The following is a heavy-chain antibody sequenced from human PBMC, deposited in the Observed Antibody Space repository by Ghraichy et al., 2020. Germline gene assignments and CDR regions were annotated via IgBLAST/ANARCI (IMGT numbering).Heavy chain of an antibody. V-gene: IGHV3-21*01. CDR1: GFTFSSYS. CDR2: ISSSSSYI. D-gene: IGHD3-22*01. J-gene: IGHJ4*02. CDR3: ARALLYYYDSSVGWVEGPADFDY. Sequence: GGSLRLSRAASGFTFSSYSMNWVRQAPGKGLEWVSSISSSSSYIYYADSVKGRFTISRDNAKNSLYLQMNSLRAEDTAVYYCARALLYYYDSSVGWVEGPADFDYWGQGTLVTVSS.